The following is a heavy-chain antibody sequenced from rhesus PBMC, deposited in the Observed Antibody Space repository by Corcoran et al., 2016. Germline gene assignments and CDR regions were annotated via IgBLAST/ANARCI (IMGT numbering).Heavy chain of an antibody. V-gene: IGHV4S7*01. CDR3: ARRRLAGPHFDY. Sequence: QVQLQESGPGLVKASETLSLTCAVSGVSISAIHYWNWLRHPPGKGLEWIGNMYGTSGSTSYNSSLKSRVTISKDTSKNQFSLKVTSVTAADTAVYYCARRRLAGPHFDYWGQGILVTVSS. CDR1: GVSISAIHY. J-gene: IGHJ4*01. D-gene: IGHD6-37*01. CDR2: MYGTSGST.